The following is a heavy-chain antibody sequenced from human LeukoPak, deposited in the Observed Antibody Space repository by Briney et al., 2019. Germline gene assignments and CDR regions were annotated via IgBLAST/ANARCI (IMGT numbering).Heavy chain of an antibody. J-gene: IGHJ5*02. D-gene: IGHD2-2*01. CDR1: GGSISSGGFY. Sequence: SETLSLTCTVSGGSISSGGFYWSWIRLHPGKGLEWIGFISYSGSTNYNPSLKSRLNISLDTSKKQFSLNLSSVTAADTAVYYCARATGGVAAADFDPWGQGTLVTVSS. CDR3: ARATGGVAAADFDP. V-gene: IGHV4-31*03. CDR2: ISYSGST.